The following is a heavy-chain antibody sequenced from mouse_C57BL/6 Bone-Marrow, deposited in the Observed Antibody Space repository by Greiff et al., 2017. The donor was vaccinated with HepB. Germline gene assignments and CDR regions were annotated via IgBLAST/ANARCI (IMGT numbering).Heavy chain of an antibody. CDR2: IDPSDSYT. V-gene: IGHV1-69*01. D-gene: IGHD2-3*01. J-gene: IGHJ3*01. CDR1: GYTFTSYW. CDR3: ARGWSAY. Sequence: LQESGAELVMPGASVKLSCKASGYTFTSYWMHWVKQRPGQGLEWIGEIDPSDSYTNYNQKFKGKSTLTVDKSSSTAYMQLSSLTSEDSAVYYCARGWSAYWGQGTLVTVSA.